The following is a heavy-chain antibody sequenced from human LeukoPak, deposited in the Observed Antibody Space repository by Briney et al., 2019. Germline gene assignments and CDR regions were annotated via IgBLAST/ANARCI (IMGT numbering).Heavy chain of an antibody. CDR3: AREASSGTTEYYFDY. CDR1: GFTFSSYW. J-gene: IGHJ4*02. D-gene: IGHD1-1*01. CDR2: ISSSSSYI. Sequence: PGGSLRLSCAASGFTFSSYWMHWVRQAPGKGLEWVSSISSSSSYIYYADSVKGRFTISRDNAKNSLYLQMNSLRAEDTAVYYCAREASSGTTEYYFDYWGQGTLVTVSS. V-gene: IGHV3-21*01.